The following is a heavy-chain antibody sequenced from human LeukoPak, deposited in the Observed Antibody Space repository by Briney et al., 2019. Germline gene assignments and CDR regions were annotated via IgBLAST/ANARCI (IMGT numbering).Heavy chain of an antibody. CDR1: GFTFSSYG. V-gene: IGHV3-33*01. CDR3: ARSSYGSSGYYFYYFDY. Sequence: PGGSLRLSCAASGFTFSSYGMHWVRQAPGKGLEWVAVIWYDGSNKYYADSVKGRFTISRDNSKNTLYLQMNSLRAEDTAVYYCARSSYGSSGYYFYYFDYWGQGTLVTVSS. CDR2: IWYDGSNK. J-gene: IGHJ4*02. D-gene: IGHD3-22*01.